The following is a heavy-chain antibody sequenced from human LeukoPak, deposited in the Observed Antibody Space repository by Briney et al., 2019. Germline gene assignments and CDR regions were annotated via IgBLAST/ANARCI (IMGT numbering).Heavy chain of an antibody. D-gene: IGHD3-3*01. V-gene: IGHV4-4*07. Sequence: SETLSLTCSVSGGSISSYYWSWIRQPAGKGLEWIGRIYTSGSTNYNPSLKSRVNMSVDTSKNQFSLKLSSVPAADTAVYYCATAYYDFWSGYYTNGYYFDYWGQGTLVTVSS. CDR1: GGSISSYY. CDR3: ATAYYDFWSGYYTNGYYFDY. J-gene: IGHJ4*02. CDR2: IYTSGST.